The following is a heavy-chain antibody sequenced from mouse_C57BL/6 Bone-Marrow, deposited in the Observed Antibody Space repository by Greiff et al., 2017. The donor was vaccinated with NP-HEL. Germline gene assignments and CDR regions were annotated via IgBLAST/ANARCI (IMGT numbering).Heavy chain of an antibody. CDR2: IDPSDSYT. J-gene: IGHJ1*03. CDR3: ASDYYGSSYWYFDV. V-gene: IGHV1-69*01. D-gene: IGHD1-1*01. Sequence: QVQLQQPGAELVMPGASVKLSCKASGYTFTSYWMHWVKQRPGQGLEWIGEIDPSDSYTNYNQKFKGKSTLTVDKSSSTAYMQLSSLTSEDSAVYYCASDYYGSSYWYFDVGGTGTTVTVSS. CDR1: GYTFTSYW.